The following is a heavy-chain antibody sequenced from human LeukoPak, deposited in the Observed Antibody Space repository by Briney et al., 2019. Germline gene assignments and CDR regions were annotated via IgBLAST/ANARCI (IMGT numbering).Heavy chain of an antibody. CDR2: INPGDSDT. J-gene: IGHJ5*02. Sequence: GESLKISCATSGYRFTNYWIGWVRQMPRKGLEFMGIINPGDSDTRCSPSFQGQVTISADKSFSTAYLQLNSLKASDTAMYYCARHATTGFIVNRFDPWGQGTLVTVFS. V-gene: IGHV5-51*01. D-gene: IGHD1-26*01. CDR3: ARHATTGFIVNRFDP. CDR1: GYRFTNYW.